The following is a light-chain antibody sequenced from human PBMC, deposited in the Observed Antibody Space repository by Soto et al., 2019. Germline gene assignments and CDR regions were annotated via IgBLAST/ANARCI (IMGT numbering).Light chain of an antibody. CDR2: EDN. Sequence: FMLTQPHSVSESPGKTVIISCTRSSGSIASNYVQWYQQRPGSSPTTVIYEDNQRPSGVPDRFSGSIDSSSNSASLTISGLETEDEADYSCQSYDATNQVFGGGTKVTVL. V-gene: IGLV6-57*01. J-gene: IGLJ3*02. CDR3: QSYDATNQV. CDR1: SGSIASNY.